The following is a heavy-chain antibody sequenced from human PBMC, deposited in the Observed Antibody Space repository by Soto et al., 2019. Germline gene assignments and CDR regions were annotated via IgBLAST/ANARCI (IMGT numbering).Heavy chain of an antibody. V-gene: IGHV1-69*06. D-gene: IGHD3-10*01. CDR2: TIPVFDTA. Sequence: QVQLEQSGAEVKKPGSSVKVSCKASGGTLSDHGVSWLRQAPGQGLEWVGGTIPVFDTAKYAQKFLGRVTFASHKSPNIAYMELCTPRSQDTAFYYCARGVYGSGNYYTVPSAFQIWGPGTMVIVSS. CDR1: GGTLSDHG. CDR3: ARGVYGSGNYYTVPSAFQI. J-gene: IGHJ3*02.